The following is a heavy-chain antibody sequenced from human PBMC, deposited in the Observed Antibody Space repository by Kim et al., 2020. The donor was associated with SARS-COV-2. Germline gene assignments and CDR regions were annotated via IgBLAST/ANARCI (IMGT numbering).Heavy chain of an antibody. CDR3: AKGHPSPGWPTFGD. J-gene: IGHJ4*02. V-gene: IGHV3-23*01. CDR2: ITNNNGKT. D-gene: IGHD6-19*01. CDR1: GFAVYRFA. Sequence: GGSLRLSCEASGFAVYRFAMNWVRQAPGQGLEWIAAITNNNGKTYYQDSVKGRFTISRDESKNIVYLHMSSLRVEDTAVYYCAKGHPSPGWPTFGDWGQG.